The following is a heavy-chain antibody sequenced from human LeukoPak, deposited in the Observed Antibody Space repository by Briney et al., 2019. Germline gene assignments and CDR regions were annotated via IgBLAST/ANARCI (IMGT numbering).Heavy chain of an antibody. CDR2: IYYSGST. Sequence: PSETLSLTCTVSGGSISSYYWSWIRQPPGKGLEWIGYIYYSGSTNYNPSLKSRVTISVDTSKNQFSLKLSSVTAADTAVYYCARGYGVDYWGQGTLVTVSS. CDR1: GGSISSYY. J-gene: IGHJ4*02. CDR3: ARGYGVDY. D-gene: IGHD4-17*01. V-gene: IGHV4-59*01.